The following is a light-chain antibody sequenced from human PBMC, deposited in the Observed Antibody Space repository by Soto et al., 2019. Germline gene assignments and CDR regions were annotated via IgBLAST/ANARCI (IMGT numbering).Light chain of an antibody. Sequence: QSVLTQPASASGTPGQRVTISCSGSSSNIGSNTVNWYQQLPGTAPKLLIYSNNQRPSGVPDRFSGSKSGTSASLAISGLQSEDEADYYCAAWDDSLNEVFGGGTQQTVL. V-gene: IGLV1-44*01. CDR3: AAWDDSLNEV. CDR2: SNN. J-gene: IGLJ3*02. CDR1: SSNIGSNT.